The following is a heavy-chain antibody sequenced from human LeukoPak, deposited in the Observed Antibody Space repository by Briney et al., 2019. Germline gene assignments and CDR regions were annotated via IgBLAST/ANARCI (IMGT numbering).Heavy chain of an antibody. CDR3: ARARYSSSWSLDY. J-gene: IGHJ4*02. CDR1: GFTFSSYS. CDR2: ISSSSSYI. V-gene: IGHV3-21*01. D-gene: IGHD6-13*01. Sequence: GGSLRLSCAAFGFTFSSYSMNWVRQAPGKGLEWVSSISSSSSYIYYADSVKGRFTISRDNAKNSLYLQMNSLRAEDTAVYYCARARYSSSWSLDYWGQGTLVTVSS.